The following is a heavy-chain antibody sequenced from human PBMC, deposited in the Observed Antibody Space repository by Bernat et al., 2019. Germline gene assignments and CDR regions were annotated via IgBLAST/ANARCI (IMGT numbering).Heavy chain of an antibody. V-gene: IGHV4-59*08. CDR1: GGSISSYY. D-gene: IGHD6-13*01. Sequence: QVQLQESGPGLVKPSETLSLTCTVSGGSISSYYWSWIRQPPGKGLEWIGYIYYSGSTYYNPSLKSRVTISVDTSKNQFSLKLSSVTAADTAVYYCARGAAAKLEFLPDYWGQGTLVTVSS. CDR3: ARGAAAKLEFLPDY. J-gene: IGHJ4*02. CDR2: IYYSGST.